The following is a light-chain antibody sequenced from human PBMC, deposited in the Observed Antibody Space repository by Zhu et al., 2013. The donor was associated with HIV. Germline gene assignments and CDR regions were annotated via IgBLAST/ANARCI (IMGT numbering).Light chain of an antibody. CDR3: SSYAGSSTPWV. CDR2: EVN. J-gene: IGLJ3*02. V-gene: IGLV2-8*01. CDR1: GSDIGAYIY. Sequence: QSALAQPPSASGSLGQSVTISCTGTGSDIGAYIYVSWYQQLPGQAPRLILSEVNKRPSEVPARFSGSKSGNVASLTISGLHTEDEADYYCSSYAGSSTPWVFGGGTKLTVL.